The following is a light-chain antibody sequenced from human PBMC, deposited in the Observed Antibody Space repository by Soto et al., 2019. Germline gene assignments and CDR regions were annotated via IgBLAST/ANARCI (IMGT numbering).Light chain of an antibody. CDR3: QQYNFWPPLT. V-gene: IGKV3-15*01. J-gene: IGKJ4*01. CDR1: QSVKSN. CDR2: DAS. Sequence: EIVMTQSPATLSVSPGERATPSCRASQSVKSNLAWYRQKPGQAPRLLISDASTRATGVPARFSGSGSGTEFTLTISSLQSEDSGIYYCQQYNFWPPLTFGGGTKVEIK.